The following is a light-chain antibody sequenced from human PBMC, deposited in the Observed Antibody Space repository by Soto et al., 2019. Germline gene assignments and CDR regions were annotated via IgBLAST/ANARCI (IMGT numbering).Light chain of an antibody. Sequence: QSVLTQPPSASGTPGQRVTISCSGSSSNIGSNAVNWYQLLPGTAPKLLIYSNDRRPSGVPDRFSGSKSGTSASLAISGLQSEDEADYYCAAWDDTLNGVVFGGGTKLTVL. J-gene: IGLJ2*01. CDR2: SND. CDR1: SSNIGSNA. CDR3: AAWDDTLNGVV. V-gene: IGLV1-44*01.